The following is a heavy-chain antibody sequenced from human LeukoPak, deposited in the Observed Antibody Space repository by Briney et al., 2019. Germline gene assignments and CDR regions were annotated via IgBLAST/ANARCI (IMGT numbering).Heavy chain of an antibody. CDR2: IYYSGST. Sequence: SQTLSLTCTVSGGSISSGGYYWSWIRQHPGKGLEWIGYIYYSGSTYYNPSLKSRVTISVDTSKNQFSLKLSTVTAADTAVYYCARAPVLRYFDWSTSAWYFDLWGRGTLVTVSS. CDR3: ARAPVLRYFDWSTSAWYFDL. CDR1: GGSISSGGYY. J-gene: IGHJ2*01. D-gene: IGHD3-9*01. V-gene: IGHV4-31*03.